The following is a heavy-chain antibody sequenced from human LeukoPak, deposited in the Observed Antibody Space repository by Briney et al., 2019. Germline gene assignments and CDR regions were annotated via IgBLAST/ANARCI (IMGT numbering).Heavy chain of an antibody. CDR1: GFTFSSYG. CDR3: AKDALTNYYGSGSYGHY. CDR2: IRYDGSNK. J-gene: IGHJ4*02. D-gene: IGHD3-10*01. Sequence: GGSLRLSCAPSGFTFSSYGMHWVRQAPGKGLEWVAFIRYDGSNKYYADSVKGRFTISRDNSKNTLYLQMNSLRAEDTAVYYCAKDALTNYYGSGSYGHYWGQGTLVTVSS. V-gene: IGHV3-30*02.